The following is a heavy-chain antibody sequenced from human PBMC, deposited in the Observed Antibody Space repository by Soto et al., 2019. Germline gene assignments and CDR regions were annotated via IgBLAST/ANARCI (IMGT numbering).Heavy chain of an antibody. J-gene: IGHJ1*01. CDR2: IYIGGGT. CDR3: ARRVFRALGVVRPVAS. Sequence: EVQLVETGGGLIQPGGSLRLSCAASGFSVSSNYMTWVRQSPGKGLEWVSFIYIGGGTFYADSVKGRFTISRDNSESTLYLQMNSLRGEDTAVYYCARRVFRALGVVRPVASWGQRTLVTVPS. CDR1: GFSVSSNY. D-gene: IGHD3-3*01. V-gene: IGHV3-53*02.